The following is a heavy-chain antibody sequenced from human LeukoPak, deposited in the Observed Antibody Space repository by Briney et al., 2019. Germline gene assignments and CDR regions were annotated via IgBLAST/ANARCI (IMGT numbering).Heavy chain of an antibody. D-gene: IGHD6-25*01. J-gene: IGHJ5*02. CDR1: GYTFTGYY. CDR2: INPNSGGT. Sequence: ASVKVSCKASGYTFTGYYMHWVRQAPGQGLEWVGWINPNSGGTNYAQKFQGRVTMTRDTSISTAYMELSRLRSDDTAVYYCARDQHRQRRTSWFDPWGQGTLVTVSS. CDR3: ARDQHRQRRTSWFDP. V-gene: IGHV1-2*02.